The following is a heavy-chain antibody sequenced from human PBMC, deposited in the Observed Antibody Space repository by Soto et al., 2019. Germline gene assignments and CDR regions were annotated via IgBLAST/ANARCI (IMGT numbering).Heavy chain of an antibody. CDR3: ASDLRMVSPGVFDY. J-gene: IGHJ4*02. CDR2: IIPILGIA. D-gene: IGHD5-18*01. CDR1: GGTFSSYT. Sequence: QVQLVQSGAEVKKPGSSVKVSCKASGGTFSSYTISWVRQAPGQGLEWMGRIIPILGIANYAQKFQGRVTITADKSTSTTYMELSSLRSEDTAVYYCASDLRMVSPGVFDYWGQGTLVTVSS. V-gene: IGHV1-69*02.